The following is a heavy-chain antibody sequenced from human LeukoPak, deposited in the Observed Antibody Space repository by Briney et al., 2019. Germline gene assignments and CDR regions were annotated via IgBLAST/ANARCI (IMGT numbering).Heavy chain of an antibody. CDR3: ARIHNLGILAHFDY. D-gene: IGHD1-1*01. Sequence: GGSLRLSCAASGFTFSSYEMNWVRQAPGKGLEWVSYINSGGSTLYYADSVKGQFTISRDNAKNSLYLQMNSLRAEDTAVYYCARIHNLGILAHFDYWGQGTLVTVSS. CDR1: GFTFSSYE. V-gene: IGHV3-48*03. CDR2: INSGGSTL. J-gene: IGHJ4*02.